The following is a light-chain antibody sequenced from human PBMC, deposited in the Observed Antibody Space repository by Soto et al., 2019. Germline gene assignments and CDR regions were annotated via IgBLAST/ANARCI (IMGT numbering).Light chain of an antibody. CDR1: QGISSW. CDR3: QQPNSLPVT. CDR2: AAP. Sequence: IKLNPAPSCGSVYVGNRVTTTWRERQGISSWLAWYQQRPGQPPTLFISAAPTLHTCVPSRFSGSGSGTAFTLTITSLQPEDFATYFCQQPNSLPVTFGQGTRLEI. J-gene: IGKJ5*01. V-gene: IGKV1-12*01.